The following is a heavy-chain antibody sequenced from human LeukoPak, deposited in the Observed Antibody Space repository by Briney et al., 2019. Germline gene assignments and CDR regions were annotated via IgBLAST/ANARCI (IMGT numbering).Heavy chain of an antibody. D-gene: IGHD2-2*01. J-gene: IGHJ6*02. CDR3: ARHDCTTTSCLYFYGMDV. CDR2: LYYSGST. Sequence: SETLSLTCTVSGGSISSSSHYWGWSRQPPGKGPEWIGSLYYSGSTYYNPSLKSRVTISVDTSKNQFSLKLSSVTATDTAAYYCARHDCTTTSCLYFYGMDVWGQGTTVTVSS. V-gene: IGHV4-39*01. CDR1: GGSISSSSHY.